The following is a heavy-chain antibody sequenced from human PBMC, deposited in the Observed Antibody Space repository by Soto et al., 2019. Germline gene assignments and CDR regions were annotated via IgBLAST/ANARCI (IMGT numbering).Heavy chain of an antibody. V-gene: IGHV4-59*01. J-gene: IGHJ3*02. CDR3: ARDRGYHWGLYDAFDI. CDR1: GGSISPYY. D-gene: IGHD7-27*01. Sequence: PSETLSLTCTVSGGSISPYYWNWIRQPPGKGLEWIGYIYYTESTNYSPSLKSRVTMSVDTSKNQFSLKLKSVTAADTAVYYCARDRGYHWGLYDAFDICGQRPVVTVSS. CDR2: IYYTEST.